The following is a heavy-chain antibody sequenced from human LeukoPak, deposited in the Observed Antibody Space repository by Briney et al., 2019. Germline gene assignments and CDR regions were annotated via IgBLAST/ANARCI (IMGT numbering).Heavy chain of an antibody. Sequence: PSETLSLTCTVSGGSISSGDYYWGWIRQPPGKGLEWIGSIYYSGSTYYNPSLKSRVTISVDTSKNQFSLKLSSVTAADTAVYYCASPRGVTTNPLIVWGQGTLVTVSP. V-gene: IGHV4-39*07. CDR3: ASPRGVTTNPLIV. J-gene: IGHJ4*02. D-gene: IGHD4-17*01. CDR2: IYYSGST. CDR1: GGSISSGDYY.